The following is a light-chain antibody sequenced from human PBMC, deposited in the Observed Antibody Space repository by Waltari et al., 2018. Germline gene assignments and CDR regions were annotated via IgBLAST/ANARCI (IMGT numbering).Light chain of an antibody. V-gene: IGKV3-15*01. J-gene: IGKJ1*01. CDR3: QQYNNWPPWT. CDR2: GAS. CDR1: QTISSN. Sequence: ETVITQSPATLSVSPGERATLSCRTSQTISSNLAWYQQKPGQAPRLLIYGASSRATGIPARFSGSGFGTEFTLTISSLQSEDFAVYYCQQYNNWPPWTFGQGTKVEIK.